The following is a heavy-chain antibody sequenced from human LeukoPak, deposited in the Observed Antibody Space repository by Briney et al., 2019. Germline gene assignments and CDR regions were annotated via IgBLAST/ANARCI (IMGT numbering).Heavy chain of an antibody. CDR2: ISYDGSNK. Sequence: GGSLRLSCAASGFTFSSYAMHWVRQAPGKGLEWVAVISYDGSNKYYADSVKGRLTISRDNSKNTLYLQMNSLRAEDTAVYYCARGTTVVTLARFDYWGQGTLVTVSS. D-gene: IGHD4-23*01. J-gene: IGHJ4*02. CDR3: ARGTTVVTLARFDY. V-gene: IGHV3-30-3*01. CDR1: GFTFSSYA.